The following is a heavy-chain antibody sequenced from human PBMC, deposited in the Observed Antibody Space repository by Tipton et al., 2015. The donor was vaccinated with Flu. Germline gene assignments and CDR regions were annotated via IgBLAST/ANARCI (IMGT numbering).Heavy chain of an antibody. V-gene: IGHV4-59*01. Sequence: TLSLTCTVSGGSISSYYWSWIRQPPGKGLEWIGYIYYSGSTNYNPSLKSRVTISVDTSKSQFSLKLSSVTAADTAVYYCARDYYGSGYDAFDIWGQGTMVTVSS. CDR1: GGSISSYY. J-gene: IGHJ3*02. D-gene: IGHD3-10*01. CDR2: IYYSGST. CDR3: ARDYYGSGYDAFDI.